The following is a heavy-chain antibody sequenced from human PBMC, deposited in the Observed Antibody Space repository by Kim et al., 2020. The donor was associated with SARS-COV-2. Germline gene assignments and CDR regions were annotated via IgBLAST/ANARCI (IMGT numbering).Heavy chain of an antibody. Sequence: GGSLRLSCAPSGFTFSSYAMSWVRQAPGKGLEWVSTITGNGGRTYYVDSVKDRFTISRDNSQNTLWLQMNSLRAEDTAVYYCAKSSRVGVSDFDSWGQGTLVTVSS. V-gene: IGHV3-23*01. CDR1: GFTFSSYA. CDR2: ITGNGGRT. CDR3: AKSSRVGVSDFDS. D-gene: IGHD1-26*01. J-gene: IGHJ5*01.